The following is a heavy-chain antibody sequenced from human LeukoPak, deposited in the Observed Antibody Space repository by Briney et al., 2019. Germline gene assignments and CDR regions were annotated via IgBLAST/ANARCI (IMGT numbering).Heavy chain of an antibody. Sequence: NPSETLSLTCTVSGDSISTYNYFWGWIRQPPGKGLEWIGSIYYSGNTYYSPSLESRVTISADTSKNQFSLKVTSVTAADTAVYYCARASGGYYWDFDYWGQGTLVTVSS. CDR1: GDSISTYNYF. CDR3: ARASGGYYWDFDY. D-gene: IGHD3-22*01. J-gene: IGHJ4*02. CDR2: IYYSGNT. V-gene: IGHV4-39*01.